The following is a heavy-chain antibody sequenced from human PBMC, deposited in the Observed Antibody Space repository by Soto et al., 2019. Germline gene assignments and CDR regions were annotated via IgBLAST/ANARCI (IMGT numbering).Heavy chain of an antibody. CDR2: IHYSGST. Sequence: SETLSLTCTVSGGSISSSSYYWGWIRQPPGKGLEWIGSIHYSGSTYYNPSLKSRVTISVDRSKNQFSLKLSSVTAADTAVYYCARVPEYWGQGTLVTVSS. CDR3: ARVPEY. J-gene: IGHJ4*02. V-gene: IGHV4-39*07. CDR1: GGSISSSSYY.